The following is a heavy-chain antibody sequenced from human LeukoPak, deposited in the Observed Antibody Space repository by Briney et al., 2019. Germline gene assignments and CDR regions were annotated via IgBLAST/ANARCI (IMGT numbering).Heavy chain of an antibody. CDR2: INQGGSVK. CDR1: GFTFRSYW. J-gene: IGHJ4*02. Sequence: PGGSLRLSCAASGFTFRSYWMSWVRQAPGKGLEWVANINQGGSVKYYVDSVKGRFTIPRDDAKNSLYVQMNSLRDEDTAVYYYARVGYSGWNLEYWGQGTLVTVSS. V-gene: IGHV3-7*01. D-gene: IGHD5-12*01. CDR3: ARVGYSGWNLEY.